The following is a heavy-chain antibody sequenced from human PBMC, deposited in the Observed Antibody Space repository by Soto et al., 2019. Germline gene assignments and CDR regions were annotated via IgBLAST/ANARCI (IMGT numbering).Heavy chain of an antibody. Sequence: QVRLVQSGSEVRKPGASVKISCEASGYSFTGHYLHWARQAPGHGLEWMGWINPNSGGTNDAQTFQAWISITRDKALSTVYMDLSSLRSEDTAMYYCAKSDGAEENDAFDIWGQGTMISVS. CDR1: GYSFTGHY. CDR3: AKSDGAEENDAFDI. D-gene: IGHD3-16*01. J-gene: IGHJ3*02. V-gene: IGHV1-2*04. CDR2: INPNSGGT.